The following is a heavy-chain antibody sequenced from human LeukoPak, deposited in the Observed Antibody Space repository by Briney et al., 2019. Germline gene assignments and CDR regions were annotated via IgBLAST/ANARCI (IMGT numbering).Heavy chain of an antibody. V-gene: IGHV4-30-2*01. CDR1: GGSISSGGYY. CDR2: IYHSGST. D-gene: IGHD5-18*01. Sequence: SETLSLTCTVSGGSISSGGYYWSWIRQPPGKGLEWIGYIYHSGSTYYNPSLKSRVTISVDRSKNQFSLKLSSVTAADTAVYYCARGMTAMAFDYWGQGTLVTVSS. J-gene: IGHJ4*02. CDR3: ARGMTAMAFDY.